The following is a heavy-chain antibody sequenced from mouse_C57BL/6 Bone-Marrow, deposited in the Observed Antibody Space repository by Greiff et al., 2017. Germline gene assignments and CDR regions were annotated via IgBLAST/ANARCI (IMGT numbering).Heavy chain of an antibody. Sequence: VQLQQSGPVLVKPGASVKMSCKASGYTFTDYYMTWVKQSHGKSLEWIGVINPYNGGTSYTQRLKGKATLTVDKSSSTDYMELNSLTSEDSAVXCCAREIAMDYWGQGTSVTVSS. J-gene: IGHJ4*01. V-gene: IGHV1-19*01. CDR3: AREIAMDY. CDR2: INPYNGGT. CDR1: GYTFTDYY.